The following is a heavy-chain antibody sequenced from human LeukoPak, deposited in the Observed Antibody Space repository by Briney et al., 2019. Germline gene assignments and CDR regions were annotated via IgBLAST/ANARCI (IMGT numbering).Heavy chain of an antibody. J-gene: IGHJ4*02. CDR2: IIPIFGTA. CDR3: ARSPAEYSSSYFDY. D-gene: IGHD6-6*01. CDR1: GGTFSSYA. Sequence: SVKVSCKASGGTFSSYAISWVRQAPGQGLEWMGGIIPIFGTANYAQKFQGRVTITTDESTSTAYMELSSVRSEDTAVYYCARSPAEYSSSYFDYWGQGTLVTVSS. V-gene: IGHV1-69*05.